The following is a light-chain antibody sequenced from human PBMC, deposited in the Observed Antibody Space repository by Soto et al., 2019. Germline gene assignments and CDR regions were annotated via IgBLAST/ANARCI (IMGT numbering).Light chain of an antibody. Sequence: IVLTQSADTLSLSSGERATLSCRASQRISNYYLAWYHQKPGQAPRLLIYGASSRATGVPDRFSGSGSGTDFTLTISRLEPEDFAVYYCQQYGSSPLTFGGGTKVDIK. J-gene: IGKJ4*01. CDR1: QRISNYY. CDR2: GAS. V-gene: IGKV3-20*01. CDR3: QQYGSSPLT.